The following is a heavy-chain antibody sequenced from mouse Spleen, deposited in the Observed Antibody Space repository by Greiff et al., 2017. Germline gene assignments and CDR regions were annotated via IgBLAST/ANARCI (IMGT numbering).Heavy chain of an antibody. V-gene: IGHV1S81*02. J-gene: IGHJ3*01. CDR2: INPSNGGT. Sequence: QVQLQQSGAELVKPGASVKLSCKASGYTFTSYYMYWVKQRPGQGLEWIGEINPSNGGTNFNEKFKSKATLTVDKSSSTAYMQLSSLTSEDSAVYYCTSLLWSWFAYWGQGTLVTVSA. CDR3: TSLLWSWFAY. D-gene: IGHD2-10*01. CDR1: GYTFTSYY.